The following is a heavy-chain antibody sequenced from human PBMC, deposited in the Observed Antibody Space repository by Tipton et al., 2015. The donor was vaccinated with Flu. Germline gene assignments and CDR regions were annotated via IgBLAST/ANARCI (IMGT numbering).Heavy chain of an antibody. CDR1: GFTFSSYA. V-gene: IGHV3-23*01. CDR3: AKDSKARPYYDFWSGWYFDY. Sequence: SLRLSCAASGFTFSSYAMSWVRQAPGKGLEWVSAISGSGSSTFYADSVKGRFTISRDISKNTLYLQMNSLRAEDTAVYYCAKDSKARPYYDFWSGWYFDYWGQGTLVTVSS. CDR2: ISGSGSST. D-gene: IGHD3-3*01. J-gene: IGHJ4*02.